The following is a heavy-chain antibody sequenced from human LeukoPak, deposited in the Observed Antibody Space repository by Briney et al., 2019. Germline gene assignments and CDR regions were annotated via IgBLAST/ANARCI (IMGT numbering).Heavy chain of an antibody. CDR1: GFTFSNYA. CDR2: ISGSGVNT. CDR3: AKFDRNLFYYGMDV. D-gene: IGHD2/OR15-2a*01. V-gene: IGHV3-23*01. J-gene: IGHJ6*02. Sequence: YPGGSLRLSCVASGFTFSNYAVSWVRQAPGKGLEWVSSISGSGVNTHYADSVKGRFTFSRDNSKNTLYLQMDSLRAEDTAVYFCAKFDRNLFYYGMDVWGQGTTVTVSS.